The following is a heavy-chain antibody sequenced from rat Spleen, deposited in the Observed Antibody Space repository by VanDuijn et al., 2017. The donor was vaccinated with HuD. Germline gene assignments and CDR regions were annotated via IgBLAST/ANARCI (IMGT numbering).Heavy chain of an antibody. J-gene: IGHJ2*01. V-gene: IGHV2-41*01. Sequence: QVQLKESGPGLVQPSQTLSLTCTVSGFSLTSYNVHWVRQPPGKGLEWMGVIWNTGGTRYNSALKSRLSISKDTSKSQVSLKMNSLQTEDTATYDCARGGYYYDATAFFDYWGQGVMVTVSS. CDR2: IWNTGGT. CDR3: ARGGYYYDATAFFDY. D-gene: IGHD1-12*01. CDR1: GFSLTSYN.